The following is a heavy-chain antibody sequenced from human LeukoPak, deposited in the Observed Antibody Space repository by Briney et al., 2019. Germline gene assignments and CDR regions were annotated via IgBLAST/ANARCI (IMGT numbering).Heavy chain of an antibody. Sequence: SVKVSCKASGGTFSSYAISWVRQAPGQGLEWMGGIIPIFGTADYAQKFQGRVTITADESTSTAYMELSSLRSEDTAVYYCARILAVAGTDDYWGQGTLVTVSS. CDR3: ARILAVAGTDDY. D-gene: IGHD6-19*01. J-gene: IGHJ4*02. CDR2: IIPIFGTA. CDR1: GGTFSSYA. V-gene: IGHV1-69*13.